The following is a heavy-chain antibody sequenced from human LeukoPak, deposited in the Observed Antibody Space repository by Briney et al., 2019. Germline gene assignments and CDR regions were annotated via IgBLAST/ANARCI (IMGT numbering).Heavy chain of an antibody. CDR3: ARYIAAAQGVYYYYYYYMDV. CDR2: IKQDGSEK. J-gene: IGHJ6*03. Sequence: GGSLRLSCAASGFTFSSYWMSWVRQAPGKGLEWVANIKQDGSEKYYVDSVKGRFTISRDNAKNSLYLQMNSLRAEDTAVYYCARYIAAAQGVYYYYYYYMDVWGKGTTVTVSS. V-gene: IGHV3-7*01. CDR1: GFTFSSYW. D-gene: IGHD6-13*01.